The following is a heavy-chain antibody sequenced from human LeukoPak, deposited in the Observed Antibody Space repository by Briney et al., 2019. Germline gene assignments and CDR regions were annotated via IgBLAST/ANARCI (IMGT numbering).Heavy chain of an antibody. V-gene: IGHV4-61*01. CDR2: IYYSGGT. D-gene: IGHD4-11*01. CDR3: ARVPDSNYPYYFDY. J-gene: IGHJ4*02. CDR1: GGSISSSSYY. Sequence: SETLSLTCTVSGGSISSSSYYWSWIRQPPGKGLEWIGYIYYSGGTNHNPSLKSRVTISVDTSKNQFSLKLSSLTAADTAVYYCARVPDSNYPYYFDYWGQGTLVTVSS.